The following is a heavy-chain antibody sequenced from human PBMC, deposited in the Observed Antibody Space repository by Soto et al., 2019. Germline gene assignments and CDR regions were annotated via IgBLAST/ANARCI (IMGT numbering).Heavy chain of an antibody. Sequence: PSEPLSLPCTVSGGSVSSGSYYWSWIRQPPGKGLEWIGYIYYSGSTNYNPSLKSRVTISVDTSKNQFSLKLSSVTAADTAVYYCARGVTWFDPWGQGTLVTVSS. CDR3: ARGVTWFDP. CDR2: IYYSGST. CDR1: GGSVSSGSYY. V-gene: IGHV4-61*01. J-gene: IGHJ5*02.